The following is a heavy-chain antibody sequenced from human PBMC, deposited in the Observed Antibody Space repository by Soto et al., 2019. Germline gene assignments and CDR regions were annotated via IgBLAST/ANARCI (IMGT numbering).Heavy chain of an antibody. V-gene: IGHV1-69*04. CDR2: IIPILDIT. CDR1: GGTFRTYT. CDR3: ARDSPIGSTFSGHDDIDS. D-gene: IGHD5-12*01. J-gene: IGHJ4*02. Sequence: GASVKVSCKTSGGTFRTYTINWVRQAPGQGLEWMGRIIPILDITNYAQKFQGRVTITADKSTTTAYMEVSSLSSEDTAVYYCARDSPIGSTFSGHDDIDSWGQGTLVTVS.